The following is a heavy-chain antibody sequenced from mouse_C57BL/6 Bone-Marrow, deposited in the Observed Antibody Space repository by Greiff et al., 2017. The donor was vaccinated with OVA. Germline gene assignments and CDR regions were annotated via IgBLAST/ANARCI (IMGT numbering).Heavy chain of an antibody. V-gene: IGHV6-3*01. Sequence: VQLKESGGGLVQPGGSMKLSCVASGFTFSNYWMNWVRQSPEKGLEWVAQIRLKSDNYATHYAESVKGRFTISRDDSKSSVYLQMNNLRAEDTGIYYCTGDGNYFYYAMDYWGQGTSVTVSS. CDR3: TGDGNYFYYAMDY. CDR2: IRLKSDNYAT. D-gene: IGHD2-1*01. J-gene: IGHJ4*01. CDR1: GFTFSNYW.